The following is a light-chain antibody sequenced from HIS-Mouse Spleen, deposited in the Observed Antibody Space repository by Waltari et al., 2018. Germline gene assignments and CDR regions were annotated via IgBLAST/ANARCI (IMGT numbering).Light chain of an antibody. CDR1: SSDVGGYNY. CDR3: SSYTSSSTEV. V-gene: IGLV2-14*03. J-gene: IGLJ2*01. Sequence: QSALTQPASVSGSPGQSITISCTGTSSDVGGYNYVSWYQQHPGKAPKPMIYDVSNRPYGVSNRFSGSKSGNTAYLTISGLQAEDEADYYCSSYTSSSTEVFGGGTKLTVL. CDR2: DVS.